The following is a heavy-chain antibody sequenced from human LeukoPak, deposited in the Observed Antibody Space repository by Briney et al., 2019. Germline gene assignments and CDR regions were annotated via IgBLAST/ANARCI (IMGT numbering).Heavy chain of an antibody. V-gene: IGHV3-30-3*01. CDR2: ISYDGSNK. CDR3: ASSYDSSGYPFDY. Sequence: GGSLRLSCAASGFTFSSYAMSWVRQAPGKGLEWVAVISYDGSNKYYADSVKGRFTISRDNSKNTLYLQMNSLRAEDTAVYYCASSYDSSGYPFDYWGQGTLVTVSS. J-gene: IGHJ4*02. CDR1: GFTFSSYA. D-gene: IGHD3-22*01.